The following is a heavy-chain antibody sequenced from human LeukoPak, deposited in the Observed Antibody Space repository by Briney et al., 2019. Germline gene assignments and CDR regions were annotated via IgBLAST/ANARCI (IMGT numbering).Heavy chain of an antibody. Sequence: GASVTVSCKASGGTFSSYAISWVRQAPGQGLEWMGGIIPIFGTANYAQKFQGRVTITADESTSTAYMELSSLRSEDTAVYYCAVSYEILTGYYPFDYWGQGTLVTVSS. CDR3: AVSYEILTGYYPFDY. V-gene: IGHV1-69*13. D-gene: IGHD3-9*01. J-gene: IGHJ4*02. CDR2: IIPIFGTA. CDR1: GGTFSSYA.